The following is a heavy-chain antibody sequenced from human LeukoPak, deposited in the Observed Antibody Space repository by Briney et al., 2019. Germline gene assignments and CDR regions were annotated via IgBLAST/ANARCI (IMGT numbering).Heavy chain of an antibody. CDR2: ISGSGGST. D-gene: IGHD1-26*01. CDR1: GFTFSSYA. J-gene: IGHJ4*02. CDR3: AKDREWWELLLSVRSGFDY. V-gene: IGHV3-23*01. Sequence: GGSLRLSCAASGFTFSSYAMSWVRQAPGKGLGWVSAISGSGGSTYYADSGKGRFTISRDNSKNTLYLQMNSLRAEDTAVYYCAKDREWWELLLSVRSGFDYWGQGTLVTVSS.